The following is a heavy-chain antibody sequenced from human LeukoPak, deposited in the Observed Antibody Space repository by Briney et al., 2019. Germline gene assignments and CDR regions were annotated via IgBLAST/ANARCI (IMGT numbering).Heavy chain of an antibody. CDR1: GGSISSYY. D-gene: IGHD3-10*01. Sequence: SETLSLTCTVSGGSISSYYWSWIRQPPGEGLEWIGNIHYRGSTNYTPSFKSRVTMSVDTSKTQFSLRLTSVTAADAAMYFCARLKLHYYGSGSYAFDVWGQGKMVAVSS. J-gene: IGHJ3*01. V-gene: IGHV4-59*08. CDR3: ARLKLHYYGSGSYAFDV. CDR2: IHYRGST.